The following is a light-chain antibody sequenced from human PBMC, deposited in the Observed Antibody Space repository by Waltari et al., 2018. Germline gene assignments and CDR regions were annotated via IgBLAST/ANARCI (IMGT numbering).Light chain of an antibody. V-gene: IGLV1-40*01. Sequence: LTQPPSVSGAPGQRVTISCTGHSSDIGSFGVTWSQPRPGSVPRPLIHDNTHRPSAVPDRFTASKSATSASLDIAGLQPDDEADYYCQSYDNALRGSVLIGGGTRLTVL. J-gene: IGLJ2*01. CDR2: DNT. CDR1: SSDIGSFG. CDR3: QSYDNALRGSVL.